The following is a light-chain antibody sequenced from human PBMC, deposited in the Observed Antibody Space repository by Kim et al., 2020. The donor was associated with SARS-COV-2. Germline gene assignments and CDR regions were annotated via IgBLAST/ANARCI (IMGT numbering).Light chain of an antibody. Sequence: SSELTKDPAVSVALGQTVRITCQGDSLRSSYANWYQQKPGQAPVLVIYGKNNRPSGIPDRFSGSSSGNTASLTITGAQAEDEADYYCNSRDSSGNHYVFG. J-gene: IGLJ1*01. CDR3: NSRDSSGNHYV. V-gene: IGLV3-19*01. CDR2: GKN. CDR1: SLRSSY.